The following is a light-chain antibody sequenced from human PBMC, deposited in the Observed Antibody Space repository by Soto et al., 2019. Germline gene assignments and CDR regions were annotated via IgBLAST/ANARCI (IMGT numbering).Light chain of an antibody. CDR1: SNYIGPYNY. CDR2: DVD. J-gene: IGLJ2*01. V-gene: IGLV2-11*01. Sequence: QSVLTQPRSVSGSPGQSVAISCTGISNYIGPYNYVSWYQQHPGKAPKLIIYDVDKRPSGVPYRFFGSKSGDTASLTISGLQPDDEADYYCCSYADTYVELGGGTKLTVL. CDR3: CSYADTYVE.